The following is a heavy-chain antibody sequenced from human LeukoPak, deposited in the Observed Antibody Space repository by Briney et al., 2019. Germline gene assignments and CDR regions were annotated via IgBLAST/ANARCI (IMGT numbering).Heavy chain of an antibody. CDR1: GGSFSGYY. D-gene: IGHD2-15*01. Sequence: PSETLSLTCAVYGGSFSGYYWSWIRQPPGKGLEWIGEINHSGSTNYNPSLKSRVTISVDTSENQFSLKLSSVTAADTAVYYCARGLVVVVAATKSYFDYWGQGTLVTVSS. V-gene: IGHV4-34*01. J-gene: IGHJ4*02. CDR2: INHSGST. CDR3: ARGLVVVVAATKSYFDY.